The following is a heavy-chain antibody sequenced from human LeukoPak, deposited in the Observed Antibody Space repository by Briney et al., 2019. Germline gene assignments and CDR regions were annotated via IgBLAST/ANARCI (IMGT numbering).Heavy chain of an antibody. CDR3: PNQLDGCGCGSCYNSGMDS. J-gene: IGHJ4*02. CDR2: ISSDGVYT. V-gene: IGHV3-64D*08. Sequence: GGSLRLSCLPSGHTLKSYATHWVRQAPGKGLEFVSVISSDGVYTYYAYSVKGRFTISRDNSKNTVSLQMSSLGADDTAVYYLPNQLDGCGCGSCYNSGMDSLGEGTLVTVSS. D-gene: IGHD2-21*01. CDR1: GHTLKSYA.